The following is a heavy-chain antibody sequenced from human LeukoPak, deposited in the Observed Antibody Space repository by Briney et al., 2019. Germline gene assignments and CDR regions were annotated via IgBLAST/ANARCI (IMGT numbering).Heavy chain of an antibody. Sequence: ASVKVSCKVSGYTLTELSMHWVRQAPGQGLEWMGGIIPIFGTANYAQKFQGRVTITADESTSTAYMELSSLRSEDTAVYYCARARSSGWYILDYWGQGTLVTVSS. V-gene: IGHV1-69*13. CDR1: GYTLTELS. CDR2: IIPIFGTA. D-gene: IGHD6-19*01. CDR3: ARARSSGWYILDY. J-gene: IGHJ4*02.